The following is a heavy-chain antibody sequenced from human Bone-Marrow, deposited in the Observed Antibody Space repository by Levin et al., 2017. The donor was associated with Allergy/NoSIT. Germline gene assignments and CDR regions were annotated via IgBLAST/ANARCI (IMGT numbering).Heavy chain of an antibody. Sequence: GESLKISCVASGFSLSRFYINWVRQAPGKCLEWVSVFEADGTTYFADSVKGRFAVSRDSSKNTMYLQLNNVTGDDTAIYYCARGNIAVAGDAFDIWGQGTAVTVSS. J-gene: IGHJ3*02. CDR2: FEADGTT. CDR3: ARGNIAVAGDAFDI. D-gene: IGHD6-19*01. CDR1: GFSLSRFY. V-gene: IGHV3-53*01.